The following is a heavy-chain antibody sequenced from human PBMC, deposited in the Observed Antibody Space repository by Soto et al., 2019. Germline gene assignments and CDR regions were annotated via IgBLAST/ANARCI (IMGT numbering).Heavy chain of an antibody. CDR1: GFTFSSYA. J-gene: IGHJ4*02. D-gene: IGHD2-21*02. V-gene: IGHV3-23*01. Sequence: GGSLRLSCAASGFTFSSYAMSWVRLAPGKGLEWVSAISGSGGSTYYADSVKGRFTISRDNSKNTLYLQMNSLRAEDTALYYCAKDLSCGGDCYCDWHYWGQGTLVTVSS. CDR2: ISGSGGST. CDR3: AKDLSCGGDCYCDWHY.